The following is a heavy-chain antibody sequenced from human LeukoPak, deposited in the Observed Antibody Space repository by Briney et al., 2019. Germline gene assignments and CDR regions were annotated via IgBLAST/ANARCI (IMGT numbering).Heavy chain of an antibody. CDR1: GFTFSSYA. V-gene: IGHV3-23*01. Sequence: GASLRLSCAASGFTFSSYAMSWVRQAPGKGLEWVSAISGSGGSTYYADSVKGRFTISRDNSKNTLYLQMNSLRAEDTAVHYCAKCPTYLRGDWFDPWGQGTLVTVSS. CDR2: ISGSGGST. J-gene: IGHJ5*02. D-gene: IGHD2-21*01. CDR3: AKCPTYLRGDWFDP.